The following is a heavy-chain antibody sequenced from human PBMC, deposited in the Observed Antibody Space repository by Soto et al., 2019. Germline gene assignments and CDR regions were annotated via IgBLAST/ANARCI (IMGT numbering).Heavy chain of an antibody. CDR3: TGEVASGY. CDR2: ISRDGGTK. J-gene: IGHJ4*02. CDR1: GFTVSTYC. Sequence: QVQLVESGGGVVQPGRSLRLSCAVSGFTVSTYCMHWVSQAPGKGLEWVAVISRDGGTKYYADSVKGRFTISRDNSRNTLFLEMNSLRGDDMAVYYCTGEVASGYWGQGTLVTVSS. D-gene: IGHD2-8*02. V-gene: IGHV3-30*03.